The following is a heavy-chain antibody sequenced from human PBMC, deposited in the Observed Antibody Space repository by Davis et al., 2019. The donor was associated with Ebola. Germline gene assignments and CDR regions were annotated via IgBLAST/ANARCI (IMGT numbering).Heavy chain of an antibody. Sequence: AASVKVSCKASGYTFTSYAMNWVRQAPGQGLEWMGRINPNSGGTNYAQKFQGRVTMTRDTSIGTAYMELSSLRSEDTAVYYCARGRYSSATEFADYWGQGTLITVSS. D-gene: IGHD3-9*01. CDR2: INPNSGGT. J-gene: IGHJ4*02. V-gene: IGHV1-2*06. CDR1: GYTFTSYA. CDR3: ARGRYSSATEFADY.